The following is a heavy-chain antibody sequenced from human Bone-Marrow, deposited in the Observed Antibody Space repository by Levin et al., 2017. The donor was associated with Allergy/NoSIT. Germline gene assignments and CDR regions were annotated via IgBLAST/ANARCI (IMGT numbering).Heavy chain of an antibody. CDR1: GFTFSSFA. D-gene: IGHD6-19*01. CDR3: ATKGAIVVAGRFDN. CDR2: ISASGTST. Sequence: GESLKISCAASGFTFSSFAMSWVRQAPGKGLEWVSAISASGTSTYYADSVKGRFTISRDNSKNTLYLQMNSLRAEDTALYYCATKGAIVVAGRFDNWGPGILVTVSS. V-gene: IGHV3-23*01. J-gene: IGHJ4*02.